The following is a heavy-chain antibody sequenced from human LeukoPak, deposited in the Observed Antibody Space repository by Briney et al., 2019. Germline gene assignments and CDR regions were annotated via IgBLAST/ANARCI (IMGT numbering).Heavy chain of an antibody. D-gene: IGHD1-26*01. CDR1: GFTFSRYV. J-gene: IGHJ5*02. CDR2: ISRDGDYM. CDR3: AKALGGSNWELDP. Sequence: GGSLRLSCAASGFTFSRYVLNWVRQPPGKGLEWVSSISRDGDYMYYADSVKGRFTISRDNSKNTLYLQMNSLRAEDTAVYYCAKALGGSNWELDPWGQGTLVTVSS. V-gene: IGHV3-21*04.